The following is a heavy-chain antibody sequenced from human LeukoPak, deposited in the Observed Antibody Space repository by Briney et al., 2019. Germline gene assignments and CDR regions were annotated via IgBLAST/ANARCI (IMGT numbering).Heavy chain of an antibody. CDR1: GFTFSSYG. Sequence: GGSLRLSCAASGFTFSSYGMHWVRQAPGKGLEWVAFIRYDGSNKYYADSVKGRFTISRDNSKNTLYLQMNSLRAEDTAVYYCAREANLYSSSWPDYWGQGTLVTVSS. D-gene: IGHD6-13*01. J-gene: IGHJ4*02. CDR2: IRYDGSNK. V-gene: IGHV3-30*02. CDR3: AREANLYSSSWPDY.